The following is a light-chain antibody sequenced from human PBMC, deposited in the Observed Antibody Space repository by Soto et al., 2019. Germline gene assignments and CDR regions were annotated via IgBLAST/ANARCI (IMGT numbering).Light chain of an antibody. Sequence: EIVMTQSPATLSVSPGERATLSCRASQSVSSNLAWYQQKPGQAPRLLIYGASTRATGIPARFSGSGSGTEFTLTISSLQSEYFAVYYCQQYNNWHPRTFGQGTKVEIK. CDR1: QSVSSN. J-gene: IGKJ1*01. V-gene: IGKV3-15*01. CDR3: QQYNNWHPRT. CDR2: GAS.